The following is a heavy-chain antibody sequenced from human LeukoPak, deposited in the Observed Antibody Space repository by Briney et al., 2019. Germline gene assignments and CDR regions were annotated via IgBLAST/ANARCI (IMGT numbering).Heavy chain of an antibody. J-gene: IGHJ4*02. Sequence: GESLKISCKGSGYSFTNYWSAWVRQMPGKGLEWMGVIYPGDSDTKYSPSFQGQVTISADKSRNTAYLQWSSLKASDTAMYYCARLVEFDYWGQGTLVTVSS. CDR2: IYPGDSDT. D-gene: IGHD2-2*01. CDR1: GYSFTNYW. CDR3: ARLVEFDY. V-gene: IGHV5-51*01.